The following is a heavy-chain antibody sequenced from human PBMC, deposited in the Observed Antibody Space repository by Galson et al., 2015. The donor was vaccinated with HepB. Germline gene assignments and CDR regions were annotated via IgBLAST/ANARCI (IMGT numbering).Heavy chain of an antibody. CDR3: ARRGHCSGGSCWDYYYYMDV. V-gene: IGHV3-33*01. Sequence: SLRLSCAASGFTFSSYGMHWVRQAPGKGLEWVAVIWYDGSNKYYADSVKGRFTISRDNSKNTLYLQMNSLRAEDTAVYYCARRGHCSGGSCWDYYYYMDVWGKGTTVTVSS. J-gene: IGHJ6*03. D-gene: IGHD2-15*01. CDR1: GFTFSSYG. CDR2: IWYDGSNK.